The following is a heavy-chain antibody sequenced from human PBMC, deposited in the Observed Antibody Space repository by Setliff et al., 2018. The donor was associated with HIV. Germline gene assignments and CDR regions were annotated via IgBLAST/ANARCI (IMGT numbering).Heavy chain of an antibody. V-gene: IGHV3-48*04. CDR2: SSSSGSTI. CDR1: GFTFSSYS. Sequence: PGGSLRLSCAASGFTFSSYSMSWSRQAPGKGLEWVSYSSSSGSTIYYADSEKGRFTISRDNAKNSLFLQMNGLRAEDTAVYYCARDPTARGDAFEIWGQGTMVTVSS. J-gene: IGHJ3*02. CDR3: ARDPTARGDAFEI. D-gene: IGHD4-17*01.